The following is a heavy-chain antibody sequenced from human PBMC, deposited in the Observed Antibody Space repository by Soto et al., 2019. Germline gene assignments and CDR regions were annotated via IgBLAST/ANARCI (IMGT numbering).Heavy chain of an antibody. D-gene: IGHD2-2*01. V-gene: IGHV4-34*01. CDR3: ARGIVVVPAALEPHPNVYNWFDP. CDR1: GGSFSGYY. J-gene: IGHJ5*02. Sequence: QVQLQQWGAGLLKPSETLSLTCAVYGGSFSGYYWSWIRQPPGKGLEWIGEINHSGSTNYNPSLKSRVTISVDTSKNQFSLKLSSVTAADTAVYYCARGIVVVPAALEPHPNVYNWFDPWGQGTLVTVSS. CDR2: INHSGST.